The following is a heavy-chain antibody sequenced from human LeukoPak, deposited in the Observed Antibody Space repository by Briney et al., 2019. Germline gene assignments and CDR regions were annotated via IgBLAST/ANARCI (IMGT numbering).Heavy chain of an antibody. Sequence: PGGSLRLSCAASGFTFSSYAMSWVRQAPGKGLEWVSAISGSGGSTHYADSVKGRFTISRDNSKNTLYLQMNSLRAEDTAVYYCAKDRSHRYYYYGMDAWGQGTTVTVSS. CDR1: GFTFSSYA. CDR2: ISGSGGST. D-gene: IGHD3-16*02. V-gene: IGHV3-23*01. CDR3: AKDRSHRYYYYGMDA. J-gene: IGHJ6*02.